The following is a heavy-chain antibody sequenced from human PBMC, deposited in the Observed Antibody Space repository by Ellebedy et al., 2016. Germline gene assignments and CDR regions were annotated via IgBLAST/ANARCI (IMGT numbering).Heavy chain of an antibody. J-gene: IGHJ6*02. CDR1: GGTFSNYA. Sequence: ASVKVSCKGSGGTFSNYAISWVRQAPGQGLEWMGWMNPNSANTGYAQKFQGRVTMTEDTSTDTAYMELSSLRSEDTAVYYCATWSIVVIPTVPQIPYYYYYGMDVWGQGTTVTVSS. V-gene: IGHV1-8*01. CDR3: ATWSIVVIPTVPQIPYYYYYGMDV. CDR2: MNPNSANT. D-gene: IGHD2-2*01.